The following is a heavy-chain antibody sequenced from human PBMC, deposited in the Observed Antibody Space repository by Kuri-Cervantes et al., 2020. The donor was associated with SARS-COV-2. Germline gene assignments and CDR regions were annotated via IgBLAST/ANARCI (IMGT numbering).Heavy chain of an antibody. CDR3: ARDSPEDIVVVPAAMEPYYFDY. V-gene: IGHV3-53*01. Sequence: GESLKISCAASGFTVSSNYMSWVRQAPGKGLEWVSVIYSGGSTYYADSVKGRFTISRDNSKNTLYLQMNGLRAEDTAVYYCARDSPEDIVVVPAAMEPYYFDYWGQGTLVTVSS. CDR2: IYSGGST. D-gene: IGHD2-2*01. J-gene: IGHJ4*02. CDR1: GFTVSSNY.